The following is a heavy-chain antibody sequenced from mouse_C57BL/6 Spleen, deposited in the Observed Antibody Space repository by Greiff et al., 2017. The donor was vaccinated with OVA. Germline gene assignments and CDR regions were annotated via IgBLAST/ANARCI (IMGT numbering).Heavy chain of an antibody. CDR3: ARHGSYDYDEAWFAY. V-gene: IGHV5-6*01. CDR1: GFTFSSYG. D-gene: IGHD2-4*01. CDR2: ISSGGSYT. J-gene: IGHJ3*01. Sequence: EVKLMESGGDLVKPGGSLKLSCAASGFTFSSYGMSWVRQTPDKRLEWVATISSGGSYTYYPDSVTGRFTISRDNAKNTLYLQMSSLKSEDTAMYYCARHGSYDYDEAWFAYWGQGTLVTVSA.